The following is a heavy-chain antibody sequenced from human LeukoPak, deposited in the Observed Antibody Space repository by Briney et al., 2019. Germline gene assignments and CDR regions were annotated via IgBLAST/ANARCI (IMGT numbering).Heavy chain of an antibody. CDR3: ARGHEWFSGVTNY. Sequence: GGSRGPSCPPSGSPLSSFSMNWAGQPQGKGLEWSSSISSSSSYIYYADSVKGRFTISRDDAKNSLYLQMNSLRAEDTAVYYCARGHEWFSGVTNYWGQGTLVTVSS. V-gene: IGHV3-21*01. J-gene: IGHJ4*02. CDR1: GSPLSSFS. CDR2: ISSSSSYI. D-gene: IGHD4-17*01.